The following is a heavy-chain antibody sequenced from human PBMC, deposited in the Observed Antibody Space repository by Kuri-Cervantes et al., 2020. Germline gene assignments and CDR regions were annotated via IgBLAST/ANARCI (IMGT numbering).Heavy chain of an antibody. Sequence: ASVKVSCKASGYTFTSYGISWVRQAPGQGLEWMGWISAYNGNTNYAQKLQGRVTMTTDTSTSTAYMELRSLRSDDTAVYYCARTNPVVPAAMFEVAFYYWGQETLVTVSS. J-gene: IGHJ4*02. D-gene: IGHD2-2*01. CDR2: ISAYNGNT. CDR3: ARTNPVVPAAMFEVAFYY. CDR1: GYTFTSYG. V-gene: IGHV1-18*01.